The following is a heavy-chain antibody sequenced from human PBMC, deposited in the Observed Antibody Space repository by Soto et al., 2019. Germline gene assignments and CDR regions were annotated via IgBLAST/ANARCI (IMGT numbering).Heavy chain of an antibody. D-gene: IGHD3-3*01. CDR2: IYPSDSDT. V-gene: IGHV5-51*01. CDR1: GYHFAGYW. Sequence: PGGSLKISCKGSGYHFAGYWIAWVRQMPGKGLELMGIIYPSDSDTRYRPSFQGQVTISADKSISSAYLQWSSLRASDTAMYYCARGGVSTRTFDYWGQGTPVTDAS. J-gene: IGHJ4*02. CDR3: ARGGVSTRTFDY.